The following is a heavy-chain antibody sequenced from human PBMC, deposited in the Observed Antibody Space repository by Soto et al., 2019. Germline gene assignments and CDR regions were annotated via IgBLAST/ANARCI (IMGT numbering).Heavy chain of an antibody. J-gene: IGHJ4*02. Sequence: QITLKESGPTLVKPTQTLTLTCTFSGFSLSTSGVGVGWIRQPPGKALEWLALIYWDDDKRYSPSLKSRLTITKDTSKNLVVLTMTNMDPVDTATYYCARRMTTVTKTSFDYWGQGTLVTVSS. D-gene: IGHD4-17*01. V-gene: IGHV2-5*02. CDR2: IYWDDDK. CDR3: ARRMTTVTKTSFDY. CDR1: GFSLSTSGVG.